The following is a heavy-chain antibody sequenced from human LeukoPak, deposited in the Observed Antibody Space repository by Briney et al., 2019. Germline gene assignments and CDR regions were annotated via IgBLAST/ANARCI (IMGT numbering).Heavy chain of an antibody. J-gene: IGHJ4*02. CDR3: ARGKRQPRTTGTYYFDY. CDR2: MNPNSGNT. V-gene: IGHV1-8*01. D-gene: IGHD1-1*01. Sequence: ASVKVSCKASGYTFTSYDINWVRQATGQGLEWMGWMNPNSGNTGYAQKFQGRVTMTRNTSISTAYMELSSLRSEDTAVYYCARGKRQPRTTGTYYFDYWGQGTLVTVSS. CDR1: GYTFTSYD.